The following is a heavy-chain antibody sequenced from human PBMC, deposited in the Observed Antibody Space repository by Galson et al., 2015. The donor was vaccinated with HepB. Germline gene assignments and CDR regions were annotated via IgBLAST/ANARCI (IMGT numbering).Heavy chain of an antibody. CDR1: GFTFSSYA. J-gene: IGHJ5*02. CDR3: AKGPSDYVWGSSRNWFVP. V-gene: IGHV3-23*01. Sequence: SLRLSCAASGFTFSSYAMSWVRQAPGKGLEWVSAISGSGTSRDYADSVRGRFTISRDKSTNPLSLQMHSRRVEDTAVYYCAKGPSDYVWGSSRNWFVPWGQGTLVTVSS. CDR2: ISGSGTSR. D-gene: IGHD3-16*02.